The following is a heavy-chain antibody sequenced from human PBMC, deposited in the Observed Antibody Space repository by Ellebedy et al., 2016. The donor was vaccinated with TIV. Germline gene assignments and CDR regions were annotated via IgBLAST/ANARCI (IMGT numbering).Heavy chain of an antibody. V-gene: IGHV4-4*07. D-gene: IGHD3-10*01. CDR2: IYSTGIT. CDR3: ARKGTYFDD. CDR1: GGSISRFY. Sequence: MPSETLSLTCTVSGGSISRFYWSWIRQPAGKGLEWIGRIYSTGITNYNPSLKSRVTMSVDSSKNQFSLKLTSMTAADTAVYYCARKGTYFDDWGQGTLVTVSS. J-gene: IGHJ4*02.